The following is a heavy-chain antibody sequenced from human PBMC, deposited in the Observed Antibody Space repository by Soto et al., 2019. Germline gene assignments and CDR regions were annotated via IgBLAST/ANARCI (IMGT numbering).Heavy chain of an antibody. J-gene: IGHJ5*02. V-gene: IGHV3-23*01. CDR1: GITFSSYA. D-gene: IGHD3-10*02. CDR3: AKVPDGYYVRWFDP. Sequence: GGSLRLSCAASGITFSSYAMNWVRQAPGKGLEWVSGISVSGGGTYYADSVKGRFTISRDNSKNTLYLQMNSLRAEDTAVYYCAKVPDGYYVRWFDPWGQGTLVTVSS. CDR2: ISVSGGGT.